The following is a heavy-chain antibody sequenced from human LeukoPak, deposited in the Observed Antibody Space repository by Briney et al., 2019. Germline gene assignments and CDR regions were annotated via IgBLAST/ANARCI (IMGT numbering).Heavy chain of an antibody. J-gene: IGHJ4*02. Sequence: ASVKVSCKASGYSFNNYHIHWVRQAPGQGLEWVGWMCPKNGGTNYAQNFQGRVTLTRDTSITTAYMELSSLNSDDTALYYCVRENWYYDYWGQGTLVTVSS. CDR2: MCPKNGGT. D-gene: IGHD1-1*01. V-gene: IGHV1-2*02. CDR1: GYSFNNYH. CDR3: VRENWYYDY.